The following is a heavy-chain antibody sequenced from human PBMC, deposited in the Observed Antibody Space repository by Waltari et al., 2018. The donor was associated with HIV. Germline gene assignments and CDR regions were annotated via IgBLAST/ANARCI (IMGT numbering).Heavy chain of an antibody. CDR1: GYTFTGYY. CDR2: INPKRGGT. CDR3: ARGPLYNWKDYYYYGMDV. Sequence: QVQLVQSGAEVKKPGASVKVSCKASGYTFTGYYMHWVRQAPGQGLEWMGWINPKRGGTNYAQKFQGWVTRTRDTSISTAYMELSRLRSDDTAVYYCARGPLYNWKDYYYYGMDVWGQGTTVTVSS. D-gene: IGHD1-20*01. J-gene: IGHJ6*02. V-gene: IGHV1-2*04.